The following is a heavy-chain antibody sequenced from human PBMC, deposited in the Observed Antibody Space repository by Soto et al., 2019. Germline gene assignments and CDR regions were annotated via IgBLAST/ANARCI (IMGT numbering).Heavy chain of an antibody. V-gene: IGHV3-11*01. D-gene: IGHD5-18*01. CDR2: ISSSGTTI. Sequence: QVQLVESGGGLVQPGGSLRLSCAASRLTFSDYYMSWILQAPGKGLEWLSYISSSGTTIHYADSVKGRFTISRDNAQNSLFLQMNSLRAEDTAVYYCVARIQLWNRVDFWGQGTLVTVSS. CDR1: RLTFSDYY. CDR3: VARIQLWNRVDF. J-gene: IGHJ4*02.